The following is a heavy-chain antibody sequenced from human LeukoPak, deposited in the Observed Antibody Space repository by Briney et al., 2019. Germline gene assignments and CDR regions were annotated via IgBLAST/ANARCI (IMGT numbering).Heavy chain of an antibody. V-gene: IGHV3-30*18. J-gene: IGHJ6*02. Sequence: SAETLSLSCAASGFTFSRYVMHWVRQAPGKGLEWVAVISYAGSNKYNADSVKGRFTISRDNSKNTLYLQMNSLRAEDPAVYYCAKDLAYYYDSSGYYRMERYGMDVWGQGTTVTVSS. CDR2: ISYAGSNK. CDR1: GFTFSRYV. D-gene: IGHD3-22*01. CDR3: AKDLAYYYDSSGYYRMERYGMDV.